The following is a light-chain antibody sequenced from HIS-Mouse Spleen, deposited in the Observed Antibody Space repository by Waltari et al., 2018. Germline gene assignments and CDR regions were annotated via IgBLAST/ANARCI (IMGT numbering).Light chain of an antibody. CDR3: QQLNSYPPT. Sequence: DIQLTQSPSFLSASVGDRFTITCRASPGISSYLAWYQQKPGKAPKLLIYAASTLQSGVPSRFSGSGSGTEFTLTISSLQPEDFATYYCQQLNSYPPTFGQGTKVEIK. CDR2: AAS. V-gene: IGKV1-9*01. CDR1: PGISSY. J-gene: IGKJ1*01.